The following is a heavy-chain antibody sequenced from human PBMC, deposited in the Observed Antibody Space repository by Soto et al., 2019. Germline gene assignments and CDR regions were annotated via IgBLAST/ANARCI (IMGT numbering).Heavy chain of an antibody. CDR2: IYPGDSDT. CDR1: RYSFTSYW. Sequence: GESLKISCKGSRYSFTSYWIGWVRQMPGKGLEWMGIIYPGDSDTRYSPSFQGQVTISADKSTSTAYMELSSLRSEDTAVYYCARPPVKDTYYYYYGMDVWGQGTTVTVSS. V-gene: IGHV5-51*01. J-gene: IGHJ6*02. CDR3: ARPPVKDTYYYYYGMDV.